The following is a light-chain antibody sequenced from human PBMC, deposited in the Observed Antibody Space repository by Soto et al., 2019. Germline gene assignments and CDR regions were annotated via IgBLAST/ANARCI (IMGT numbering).Light chain of an antibody. CDR2: DVS. Sequence: EIVLTQSPATLSLSPGERATLSCRASQGVGKNYLAWYQQIPGLAPRLLIYDVSNRATGIPDRFSGSGSGTDFTLTISRLEPEDFAVYYCQQYGTSPTFGGGTKVEIK. CDR1: QGVGKNY. CDR3: QQYGTSPT. V-gene: IGKV3D-20*01. J-gene: IGKJ4*01.